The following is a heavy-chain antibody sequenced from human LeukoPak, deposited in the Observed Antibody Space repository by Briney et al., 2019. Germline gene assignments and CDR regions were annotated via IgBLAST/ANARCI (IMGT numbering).Heavy chain of an antibody. CDR2: IRSKADGGTT. Sequence: TTGGSLRLSCAASGFTFSDAWMTWIRQAPGKGLEGVGRIRSKADGGTTEYAAPVRARLTISRDDSKDTLYLQMNSLQTEDTALYYCLTGPMRLGMKDWGQGTLVTVSS. V-gene: IGHV3-15*01. CDR3: LTGPMRLGMKD. J-gene: IGHJ4*02. D-gene: IGHD7-27*01. CDR1: GFTFSDAW.